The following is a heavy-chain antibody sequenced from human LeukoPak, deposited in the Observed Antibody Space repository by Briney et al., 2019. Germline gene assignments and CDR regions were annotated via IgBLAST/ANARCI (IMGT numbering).Heavy chain of an antibody. CDR1: GFTFSSYG. D-gene: IGHD2-15*01. V-gene: IGHV3-30*03. CDR2: ISYDGSNK. Sequence: GGSLRLSCAASGFTFSSYGMHWVRQAPGEGLEWVAIISYDGSNKYYADSVKGRFTISRDNSKKTLFLQMNSLRAEDTAVYYCARIPVVVVTATRFLRFDSWGQGTLVTVSS. J-gene: IGHJ4*02. CDR3: ARIPVVVVTATRFLRFDS.